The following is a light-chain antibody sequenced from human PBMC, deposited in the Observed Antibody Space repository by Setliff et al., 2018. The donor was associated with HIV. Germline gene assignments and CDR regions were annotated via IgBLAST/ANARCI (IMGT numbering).Light chain of an antibody. CDR3: GSCTSTSPCA. Sequence: QSALAQPASVSGSPGQSVSISCTGSGRDLGGFNFVSWYRQYPGKAPQLIIYEVTNRPSGVSSRFSGSKSDNTAPLTISGLQAEDEADYYCGSCTSTSPCAFGTGTKVTVL. J-gene: IGLJ1*01. V-gene: IGLV2-14*01. CDR2: EVT. CDR1: GRDLGGFNF.